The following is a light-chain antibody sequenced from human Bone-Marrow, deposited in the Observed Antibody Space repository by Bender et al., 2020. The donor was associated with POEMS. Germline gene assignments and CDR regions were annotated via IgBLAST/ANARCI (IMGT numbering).Light chain of an antibody. CDR1: SNDVGGYNL. Sequence: QSAPTQPASVSGSLGQSITISCTGTSNDVGGYNLVSWHQQHPGKAPKLMIFEDTKRPSGVSTRFSGSKSGNTASLTISGLQAEDEADYYCSSYAGGYTYVFGSGTRVAVL. CDR2: EDT. V-gene: IGLV2-23*01. J-gene: IGLJ1*01. CDR3: SSYAGGYTYV.